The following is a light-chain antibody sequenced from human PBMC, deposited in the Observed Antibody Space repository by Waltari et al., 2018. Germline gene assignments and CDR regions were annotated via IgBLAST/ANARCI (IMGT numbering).Light chain of an antibody. CDR2: GNT. V-gene: IGLV1-40*01. Sequence: QSVLTQPPSVSGTPGQRVTISCSGSPSNIGAGHDVHWYQHLPGTAPKLPIYGNTNRPAGVPDRFSGSKSGTSASLAITGLQADDEADYFCQSFDNMLSGGVVFGGGTKLAVL. CDR3: QSFDNMLSGGVV. CDR1: PSNIGAGHD. J-gene: IGLJ2*01.